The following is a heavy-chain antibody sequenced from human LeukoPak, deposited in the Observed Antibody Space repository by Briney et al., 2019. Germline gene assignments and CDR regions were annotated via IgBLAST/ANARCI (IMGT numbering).Heavy chain of an antibody. Sequence: PGGSLRLSCAASGFTFTNYWMSWVRQAPGKGLEWVANIKGDGSEIYYVDSVKGRFSISRDNAKNSLYLQMNSLRAEDTAVYYCARDGSSFDYWGQGALVTVSS. CDR1: GFTFTNYW. D-gene: IGHD2-15*01. J-gene: IGHJ4*02. V-gene: IGHV3-7*01. CDR3: ARDGSSFDY. CDR2: IKGDGSEI.